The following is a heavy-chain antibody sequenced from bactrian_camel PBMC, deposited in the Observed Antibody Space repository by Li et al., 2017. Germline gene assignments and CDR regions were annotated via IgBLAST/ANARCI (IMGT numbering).Heavy chain of an antibody. CDR3: AVDQRTFRRNSGGFCADDH. CDR2: IFTTDRTT. V-gene: IGHV3S63*01. D-gene: IGHD6*01. J-gene: IGHJ4*01. Sequence: HVQLVESGGGSVPAGGSLRLSCVASGVTDSSMCMAWFRQTPGNEREGIASIFTTDRTTHYADSVKGRFTISLDDTEKTVYLQMDNLRPEDTATYYCAVDQRTFRRNSGGFCADDHLGQGTQVTVS. CDR1: GVTDSSMC.